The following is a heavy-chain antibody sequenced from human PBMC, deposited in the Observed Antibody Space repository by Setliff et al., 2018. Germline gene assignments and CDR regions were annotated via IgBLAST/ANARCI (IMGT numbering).Heavy chain of an antibody. CDR2: IDWDDDK. J-gene: IGHJ4*02. D-gene: IGHD3-22*01. V-gene: IGHV2-70*11. CDR3: ARIRLGDYYDSSGYFDY. Sequence: SGPTLVNPTQTLTLTCTFSGFSLSTSGMCVSWIRQPPGKALEWLARIDWDDDKYYSTSLKTRLTISKDTSKNQVVLTMTNMDPVDTATYYCARIRLGDYYDSSGYFDYWGQGTLVTVPQ. CDR1: GFSLSTSGMC.